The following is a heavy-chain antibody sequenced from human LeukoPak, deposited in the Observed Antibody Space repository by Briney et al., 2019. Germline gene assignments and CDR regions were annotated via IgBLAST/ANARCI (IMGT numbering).Heavy chain of an antibody. V-gene: IGHV4-30-4*01. D-gene: IGHD2-2*01. J-gene: IGHJ4*02. CDR3: ARDIVVVPGYGDQGGDYFDY. Sequence: PSETLSLTCTVSGGSISRGDYYWSWIRQPPAKGLEWNGYNYYNESTYYNQSLKSRVTMSVDTSKNQFSLKLSSVTAADTAVYYCARDIVVVPGYGDQGGDYFDYWGQGTLVTVSS. CDR2: NYYNEST. CDR1: GGSISRGDYY.